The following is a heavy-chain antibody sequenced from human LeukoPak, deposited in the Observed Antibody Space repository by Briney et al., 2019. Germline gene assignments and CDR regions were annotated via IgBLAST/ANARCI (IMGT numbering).Heavy chain of an antibody. Sequence: PSETLSLTCTVSGGSISSYYWSWIRQPPGKGLEWIGYTYYSGSTNYNPSLKSRVSMSADTSKNQFSLNLRSVTAADTAVYYCAGRVATGSMDVWGQGTTVPVSS. D-gene: IGHD5-12*01. CDR2: TYYSGST. J-gene: IGHJ6*02. V-gene: IGHV4-59*01. CDR1: GGSISSYY. CDR3: AGRVATGSMDV.